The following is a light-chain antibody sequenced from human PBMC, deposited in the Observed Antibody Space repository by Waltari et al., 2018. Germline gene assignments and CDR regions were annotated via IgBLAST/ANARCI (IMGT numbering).Light chain of an antibody. V-gene: IGKV3-20*01. CDR3: QKYGTLPAT. CDR1: QSVSKY. Sequence: EIVLTQSPGTLSLSPGERATLSCRASQSVSKYLAWYQQKPGQAPRLLIYDASTRATGIPDRFSGSGCGTDFSLTISRLEPEDFAVYYCQKYGTLPATFGQGTKVQMK. J-gene: IGKJ1*01. CDR2: DAS.